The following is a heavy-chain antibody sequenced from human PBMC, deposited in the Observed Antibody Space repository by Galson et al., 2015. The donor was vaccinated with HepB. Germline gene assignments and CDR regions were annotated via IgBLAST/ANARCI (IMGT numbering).Heavy chain of an antibody. D-gene: IGHD6-19*01. V-gene: IGHV3-66*01. Sequence: SLRLSCAASGFIVSSNYMSWVRQAPGKGLEWVSLIYSSGSTFYADSLKGRFTISRDKSKNTLYLQMNSLRAEDTAVYYCARGPWLVRDYYFDYWGQGTLVTVSS. CDR3: ARGPWLVRDYYFDY. CDR2: IYSSGST. CDR1: GFIVSSNY. J-gene: IGHJ4*02.